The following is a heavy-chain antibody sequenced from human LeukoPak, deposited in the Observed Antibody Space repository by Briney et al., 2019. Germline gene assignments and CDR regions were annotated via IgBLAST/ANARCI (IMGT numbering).Heavy chain of an antibody. CDR3: AKGLEPSGWYGYFDC. J-gene: IGHJ4*02. V-gene: IGHV3-23*01. Sequence: GGSLRLSCAASGFTFSSYAMSWVRQAPGKGLEWVSAISGSGGSTYYADSVKGRFTISRDNSKNTLYLQMNSLRAEDTAVYYCAKGLEPSGWYGYFDCWGQGTLVTVSS. CDR2: ISGSGGST. CDR1: GFTFSSYA. D-gene: IGHD6-19*01.